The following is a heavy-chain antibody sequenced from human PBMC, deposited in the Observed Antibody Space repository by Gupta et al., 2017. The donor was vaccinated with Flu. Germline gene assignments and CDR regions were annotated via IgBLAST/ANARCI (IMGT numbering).Heavy chain of an antibody. J-gene: IGHJ5*02. V-gene: IGHV4-39*01. CDR2: T. CDR3: ARHKSSYDSNVPPGWFDP. D-gene: IGHD3-22*01. Sequence: TYYNPSLRSRVTLSVDTPRDQFSLRLSSLTAAATAVYYCARHKSSYDSNVPPGWFDPWGQGTLVTVSS.